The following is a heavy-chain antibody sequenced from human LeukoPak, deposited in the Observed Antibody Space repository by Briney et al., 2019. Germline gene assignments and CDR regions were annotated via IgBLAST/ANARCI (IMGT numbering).Heavy chain of an antibody. CDR2: IIHSGST. CDR1: GGSFSGYY. J-gene: IGHJ4*02. V-gene: IGHV4-34*01. Sequence: SETLSLTCAVYGGSFSGYYWSWIRQPPGKGLEWIGEIIHSGSTNYNPSLKSRVTISVDTSKNQFSLKLSSVAAADTAVYYCARGAMIRGAAYSPGEWGQGTLVTVSS. CDR3: ARGAMIRGAAYSPGE. D-gene: IGHD3-10*01.